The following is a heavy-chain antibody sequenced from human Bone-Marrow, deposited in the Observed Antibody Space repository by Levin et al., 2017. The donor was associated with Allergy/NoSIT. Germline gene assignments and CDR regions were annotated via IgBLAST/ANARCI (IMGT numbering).Heavy chain of an antibody. CDR1: GFSFSNFA. Sequence: PGGSLRLSCTASGFSFSNFAMNWVRQTPGRGLEWVSSIRGGGGSTYYHDAVKGRFTISRDNSKNTLYLQMNSLTAEDTAVYYCAKVAPANCNGGSCYFPGFDSWGQGTLLTVSS. J-gene: IGHJ4*02. D-gene: IGHD2-15*01. CDR2: IRGGGGST. V-gene: IGHV3-23*01. CDR3: AKVAPANCNGGSCYFPGFDS.